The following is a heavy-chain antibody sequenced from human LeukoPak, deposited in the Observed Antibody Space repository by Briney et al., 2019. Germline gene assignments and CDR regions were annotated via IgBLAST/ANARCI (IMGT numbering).Heavy chain of an antibody. Sequence: GASVKVSCKASGYTFTSYGISWVRQAPGQGLEWMGWISAYNGNTNYAQKLQGRVTITTDKSTSTAYMELRSLRSEDTAVYYCAKLVVPAANRWFEELWGYYYGMDVWGKGTTVTVSS. CDR1: GYTFTSYG. V-gene: IGHV1-18*04. CDR2: ISAYNGNT. D-gene: IGHD2-2*01. CDR3: AKLVVPAANRWFEELWGYYYGMDV. J-gene: IGHJ6*04.